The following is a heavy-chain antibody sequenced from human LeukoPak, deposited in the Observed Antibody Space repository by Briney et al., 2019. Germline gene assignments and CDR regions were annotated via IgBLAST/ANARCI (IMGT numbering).Heavy chain of an antibody. Sequence: KPSETLSLTCTVSGGSISSSSCYWGWIRQPPGKGLEWIGSIYYSGSTYYNPSLKSRVTISVDTSKNQFSLKLSSVTAADTAVYYCARQVGPGYGSGSYFYFDYWGQGTLVTVSS. D-gene: IGHD3-10*01. J-gene: IGHJ4*02. CDR2: IYYSGST. CDR3: ARQVGPGYGSGSYFYFDY. V-gene: IGHV4-39*01. CDR1: GGSISSSSCY.